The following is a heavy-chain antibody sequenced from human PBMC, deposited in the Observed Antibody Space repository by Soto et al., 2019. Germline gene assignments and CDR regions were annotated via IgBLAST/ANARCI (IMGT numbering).Heavy chain of an antibody. CDR3: ARVMDTAMVTDAFDI. Sequence: ASVKVSCKASGYTFTSYGISRVRQAPGQGLEWMGWISAYNGNTNYAQKLQGRVTMTTDTSTSTANMELRSMRSDDTAASFCARVMDTAMVTDAFDIWGQGTMV. J-gene: IGHJ3*02. D-gene: IGHD5-18*01. CDR1: GYTFTSYG. CDR2: ISAYNGNT. V-gene: IGHV1-18*01.